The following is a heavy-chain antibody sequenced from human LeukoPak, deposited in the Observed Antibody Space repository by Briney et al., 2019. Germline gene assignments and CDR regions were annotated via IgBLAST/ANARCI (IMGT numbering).Heavy chain of an antibody. CDR3: ARSRANPIAAAGTPFDY. Sequence: SETLSLTCTVSGGSISSYYWSWIRQPAGKGLEWIGYIYYSGSTNYNPSLKSRVTISVDTSKNQFSLKLSSVTAADTAVYYCARSRANPIAAAGTPFDYWGQGTLVTVSS. V-gene: IGHV4-59*12. CDR2: IYYSGST. CDR1: GGSISSYY. D-gene: IGHD6-13*01. J-gene: IGHJ4*02.